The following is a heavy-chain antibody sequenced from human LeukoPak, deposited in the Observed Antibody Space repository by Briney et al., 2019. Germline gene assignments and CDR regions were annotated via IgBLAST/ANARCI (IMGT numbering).Heavy chain of an antibody. CDR3: ARGPEGGGI. D-gene: IGHD3-16*01. V-gene: IGHV1-69*04. Sequence: SVKVSCKASGGTFSSYAISWVQQAPGQGLEWMGRIIPIFGIANYAQKFQGRVTITADKSTSTAYMELSSLRSEDTAVYYCARGPEGGGIWGQGTLVTVSS. CDR2: IIPIFGIA. J-gene: IGHJ4*02. CDR1: GGTFSSYA.